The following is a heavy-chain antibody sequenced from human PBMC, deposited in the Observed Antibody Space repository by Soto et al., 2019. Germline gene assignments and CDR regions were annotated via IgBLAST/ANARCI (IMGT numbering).Heavy chain of an antibody. D-gene: IGHD6-6*01. CDR2: ISISGTTT. Sequence: GGSLRLSCTGSGFIFSNYAMGWVRQVPGKGLEWVSDISISGTTTNYADSVKGRFTISKDNSKNTLYLQMNNLRAEDTAVYYCVKYGGPAARPTYYYGMDVWGQGTTVTVSS. CDR1: GFIFSNYA. J-gene: IGHJ6*02. V-gene: IGHV3-23*01. CDR3: VKYGGPAARPTYYYGMDV.